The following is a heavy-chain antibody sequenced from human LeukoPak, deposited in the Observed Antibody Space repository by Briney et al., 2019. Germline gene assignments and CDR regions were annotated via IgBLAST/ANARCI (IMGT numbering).Heavy chain of an antibody. CDR1: GFTFSSYE. D-gene: IGHD3-16*02. Sequence: PGGSLRLSCAVSGFTFSSYEMNWVRPAPGKGLEWVSYISSSGGTIYYADSVKGRFTISRDNAKNSLYLQMNSLRAEDTAVYYCARTLSLNWFDPWGQGTLVTVSS. J-gene: IGHJ5*02. V-gene: IGHV3-48*03. CDR3: ARTLSLNWFDP. CDR2: ISSSGGTI.